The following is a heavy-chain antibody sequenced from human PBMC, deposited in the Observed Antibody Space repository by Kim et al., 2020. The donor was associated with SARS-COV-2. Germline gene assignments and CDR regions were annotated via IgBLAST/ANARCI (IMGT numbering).Heavy chain of an antibody. CDR2: T. Sequence: TSTADSEKGRLTISRDHSKNTLYLQMNSLRAEDTAVYYCAKDRPRRWFDPWGQGTLVTVSS. CDR3: AKDRPRRWFDP. J-gene: IGHJ5*02. V-gene: IGHV3-23*01.